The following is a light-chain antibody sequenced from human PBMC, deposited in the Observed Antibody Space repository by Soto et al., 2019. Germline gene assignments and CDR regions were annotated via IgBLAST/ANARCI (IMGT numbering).Light chain of an antibody. Sequence: EIVLTQSPDTLSLSPGERATLSCRASQSVSSSDLAWYQQKPGQAPRLLIYGASSRATGIPDRFSGSGSGTDFTLTINRVEPEDFAVYYCQQYGSSPSWTFGQGTKVDMK. J-gene: IGKJ1*01. V-gene: IGKV3-20*01. CDR1: QSVSSSD. CDR3: QQYGSSPSWT. CDR2: GAS.